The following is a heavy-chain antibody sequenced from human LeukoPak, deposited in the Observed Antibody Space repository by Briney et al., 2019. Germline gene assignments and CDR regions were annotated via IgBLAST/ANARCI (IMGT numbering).Heavy chain of an antibody. CDR2: IISTSTFI. CDR3: ARGAPRVVAFDH. V-gene: IGHV3-21*01. Sequence: GGSLRLSCAASGFTFSRYSMNWVRQAPGKGLEWVASIISTSTFIYSADSVKGRFTISRDDSKKTLYLQMNSLRREDTAIYYCARGAPRVVAFDHWGQGALVTVSS. CDR1: GFTFSRYS. J-gene: IGHJ4*02. D-gene: IGHD2-2*01.